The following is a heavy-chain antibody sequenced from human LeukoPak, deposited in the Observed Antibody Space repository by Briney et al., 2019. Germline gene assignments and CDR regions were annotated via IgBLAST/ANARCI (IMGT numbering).Heavy chain of an antibody. CDR3: AKKQGQWLILYFFDY. J-gene: IGHJ4*02. CDR1: GYTFSDYG. Sequence: TGGSLRLSCTASGYTFSDYGMHWVRQAPGTGLEWVSTISGSGGSTFYADSVKGRFTISRDNSKNTLYLQMNSLRAEDTALYYCAKKQGQWLILYFFDYWGQGALVTVSS. D-gene: IGHD6-19*01. CDR2: ISGSGGST. V-gene: IGHV3-23*01.